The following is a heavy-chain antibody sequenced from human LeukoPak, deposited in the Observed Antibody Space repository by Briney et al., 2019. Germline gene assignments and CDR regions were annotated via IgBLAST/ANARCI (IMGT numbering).Heavy chain of an antibody. D-gene: IGHD3-10*01. J-gene: IGHJ5*02. Sequence: SETLSLTCSVYSGSFSGYYWSWIRQPPGKGLEWIGEINHSVGTNYNPSLKSRVTMSLDTSKNQFSLKLSSVTAADTAVYYCARGTSTITMVRGVIRLRFDPWGQGTLVTVSS. CDR1: SGSFSGYY. CDR2: INHSVGT. V-gene: IGHV4-34*01. CDR3: ARGTSTITMVRGVIRLRFDP.